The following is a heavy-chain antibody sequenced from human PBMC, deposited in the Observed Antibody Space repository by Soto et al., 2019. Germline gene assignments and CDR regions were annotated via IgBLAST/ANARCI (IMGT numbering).Heavy chain of an antibody. CDR1: GGSISNSSYY. J-gene: IGHJ6*03. V-gene: IGHV4-39*07. Sequence: PSETLSLTCTVSGGSISNSSYYWGWIRQPPGEGLEWIGSVYYGGSTYYNPSLKSRVTISVDTSKNQFSLKLSSVTAADTAVYYCARDRVKAAAGFVFGRRSEVYMDVWGKGTTVTVSS. D-gene: IGHD6-13*01. CDR3: ARDRVKAAAGFVFGRRSEVYMDV. CDR2: VYYGGST.